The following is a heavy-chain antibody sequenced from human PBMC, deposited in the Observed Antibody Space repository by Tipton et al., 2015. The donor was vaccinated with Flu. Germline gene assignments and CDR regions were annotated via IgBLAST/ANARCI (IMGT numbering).Heavy chain of an antibody. CDR2: IYYSGST. CDR1: GGSISSYY. J-gene: IGHJ4*02. CDR3: ARALVGATTVDFDY. V-gene: IGHV4-59*01. D-gene: IGHD1-26*01. Sequence: TLSLTCTVSGGSISSYYWSWIRQPPGKGLEWIGYIYYSGSTNYNPSLKSRVTISVDTSKNQFSLKLSSVTAADTAVYYCARALVGATTVDFDYWGQGTLVTVSS.